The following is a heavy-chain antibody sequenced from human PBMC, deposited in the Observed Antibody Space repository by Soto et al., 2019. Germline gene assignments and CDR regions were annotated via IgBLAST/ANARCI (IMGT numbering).Heavy chain of an antibody. CDR1: GGSISSGGYY. D-gene: IGHD2-2*01. CDR3: ARDLVVPAARGGIFDY. Sequence: QVQLQESGPGLVKPSQTLSLTCTVSGGSISSGGYYWSWIRQHPGKGLEWIGYIYYSGSTYYNPSLQSRVTISXXTXKXXFSLKLSSVTAADTAVYYCARDLVVPAARGGIFDYWGQGTLVTVSS. J-gene: IGHJ4*02. CDR2: IYYSGST. V-gene: IGHV4-31*03.